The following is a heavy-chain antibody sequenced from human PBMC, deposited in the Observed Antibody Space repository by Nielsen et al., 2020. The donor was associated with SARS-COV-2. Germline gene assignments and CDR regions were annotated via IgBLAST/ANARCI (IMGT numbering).Heavy chain of an antibody. V-gene: IGHV1-8*01. CDR3: ARGSTTSIISGAFDI. CDR2: MNPNSGNT. Sequence: ASVKVSCKASGYTFTSYDINWVRQATGQGLEWVGWMNPNSGNTGYAQKFQGRVTMTRNTSISTAYMELSSLRSEDTAVYYCARGSTTSIISGAFDIWGQGTMVTVSS. J-gene: IGHJ3*02. D-gene: IGHD3-10*01. CDR1: GYTFTSYD.